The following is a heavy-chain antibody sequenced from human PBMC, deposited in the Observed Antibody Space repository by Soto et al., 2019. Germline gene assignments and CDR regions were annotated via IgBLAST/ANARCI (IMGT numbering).Heavy chain of an antibody. Sequence: SETLSLTCTVSGGPISSYYWSWIRQPPGKGMEWIGYVYYSGSTNYNPSLKSRLTISVDTSKNQISLHLISVTAADTVVYHCARAPRGGSFFYFDYWGQGTLVTVSS. D-gene: IGHD2-15*01. CDR2: VYYSGST. CDR1: GGPISSYY. V-gene: IGHV4-59*01. CDR3: ARAPRGGSFFYFDY. J-gene: IGHJ4*02.